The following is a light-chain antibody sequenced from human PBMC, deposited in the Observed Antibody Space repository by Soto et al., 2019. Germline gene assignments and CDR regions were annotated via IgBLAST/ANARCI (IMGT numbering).Light chain of an antibody. CDR2: GAS. Sequence: IVLTQSPGTLSLSPGESATLSCRASHNVTGRFLAWYHHKPGHSPRLLLYGASSRATGIPERFSGGGSGTDFTLTISRLEPADFAIYYCQQYADSSPTFGGGTKVEIK. CDR1: HNVTGRF. CDR3: QQYADSSPT. V-gene: IGKV3-20*01. J-gene: IGKJ4*01.